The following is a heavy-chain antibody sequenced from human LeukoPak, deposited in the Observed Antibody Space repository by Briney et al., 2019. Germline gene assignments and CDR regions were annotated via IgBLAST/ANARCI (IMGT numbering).Heavy chain of an antibody. CDR3: VRPSYYGSGSNWP. V-gene: IGHV4-39*01. CDR2: FYYSGST. D-gene: IGHD3-10*01. J-gene: IGHJ5*02. Sequence: SETLSLTCTISGGSISSSNYYWVWIRQPPGKGLEWIGSFYYSGSTYYNPSLKSRVTISVDTSENQFSLQLRSVTAADTAVYYCVRPSYYGSGSNWPSGPGTLVTVAS. CDR1: GGSISSSNYY.